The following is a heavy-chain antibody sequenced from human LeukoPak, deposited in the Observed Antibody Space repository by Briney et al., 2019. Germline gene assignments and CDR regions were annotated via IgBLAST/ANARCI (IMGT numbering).Heavy chain of an antibody. CDR2: IYPGDSDT. Sequence: KAGESLKISCKGSGYSFTSYWIGWVRQMPGKGLEWMGIIYPGDSDTRYSPSFQGQVTISADKSISTAYLQWSSLKASDTAMYYCARTYYDFWSGCSPMDVWGQGTTVTVSS. J-gene: IGHJ6*02. V-gene: IGHV5-51*01. CDR3: ARTYYDFWSGCSPMDV. D-gene: IGHD3-3*01. CDR1: GYSFTSYW.